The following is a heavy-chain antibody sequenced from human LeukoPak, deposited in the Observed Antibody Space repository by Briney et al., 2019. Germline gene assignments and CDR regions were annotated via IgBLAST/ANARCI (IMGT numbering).Heavy chain of an antibody. CDR2: IIPIFGIA. CDR3: ARLSGGSAVDY. CDR1: GGTFTSYA. J-gene: IGHJ4*02. D-gene: IGHD2-15*01. V-gene: IGHV1-69*04. Sequence: ASVKLSCKASGGTFTSYAISWVRQAPGQGLEWMGRIIPIFGIANYAQKFQGRVTITADKSTSTAYMELSSLRSEDTAVYYCARLSGGSAVDYWGQGTLVTVSS.